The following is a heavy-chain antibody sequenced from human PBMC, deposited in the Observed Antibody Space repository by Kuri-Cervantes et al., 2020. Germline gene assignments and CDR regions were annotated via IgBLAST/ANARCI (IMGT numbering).Heavy chain of an antibody. Sequence: GGSLRLSCAASGFTFDDYAMHWVRQAPGKGLEWVSGISWNSGSIGYADSVKGRFTISRDNSKNTLYLQMGSLRAEDMAVYYCAREGVAASFDYWGQGTLVTVSS. CDR1: GFTFDDYA. CDR2: ISWNSGSI. J-gene: IGHJ4*02. V-gene: IGHV3-9*03. CDR3: AREGVAASFDY. D-gene: IGHD6-19*01.